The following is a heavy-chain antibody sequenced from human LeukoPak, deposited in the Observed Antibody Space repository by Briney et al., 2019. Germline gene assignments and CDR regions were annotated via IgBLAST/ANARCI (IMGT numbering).Heavy chain of an antibody. J-gene: IGHJ4*02. V-gene: IGHV1-2*02. Sequence: VASVKVSCKASGYTFTGYYMHWVRQAPGQGLEWMGWINPNSGGTNYAQKFQGRVTMTRDTSISTAYMELSRLRSDDTAVYYCASDYYGSGSSIGYYFDYWGQGTLVTVSS. D-gene: IGHD3-10*01. CDR3: ASDYYGSGSSIGYYFDY. CDR1: GYTFTGYY. CDR2: INPNSGGT.